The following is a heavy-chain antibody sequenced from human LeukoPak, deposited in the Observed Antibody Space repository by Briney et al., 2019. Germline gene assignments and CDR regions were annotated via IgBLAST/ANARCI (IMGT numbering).Heavy chain of an antibody. D-gene: IGHD3-3*01. J-gene: IGHJ3*02. CDR3: ARDAVSYDFWSGHGAFDI. CDR2: ISYDGSNK. CDR1: GFTFSSYG. Sequence: GGSLRLSCAASGFTFSSYGMHWVRQAPGKGLEWVAVISYDGSNKYYADSVKGRFTISRDNSKSTLYLQMNSLRAEDTAVYYCARDAVSYDFWSGHGAFDIWGQGTMVAVSS. V-gene: IGHV3-30*03.